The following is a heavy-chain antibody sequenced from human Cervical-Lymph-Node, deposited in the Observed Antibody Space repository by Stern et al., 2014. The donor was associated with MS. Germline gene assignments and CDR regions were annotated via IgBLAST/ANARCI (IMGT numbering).Heavy chain of an antibody. CDR3: ARAGYFDSSGYFVY. Sequence: QVQLGQSGAEVKKPGASVKVSCKASGYTFSSYGISWVRQAPGQGLEWMAWISGHNGKTKYAQKFQGRVTMTTDASTSTAYMELRSLISDDTAVYYCARAGYFDSSGYFVYWGQGTLVTVSS. CDR1: GYTFSSYG. J-gene: IGHJ4*02. CDR2: ISGHNGKT. D-gene: IGHD3-22*01. V-gene: IGHV1-18*04.